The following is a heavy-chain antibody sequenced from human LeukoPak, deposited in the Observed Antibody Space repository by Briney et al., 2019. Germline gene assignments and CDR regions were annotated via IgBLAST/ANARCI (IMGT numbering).Heavy chain of an antibody. CDR3: ARDHSPTGVGY. CDR1: GYTFTSYG. D-gene: IGHD3-3*01. Sequence: ASVKVYCKASGYTFTSYGISWVRQAPGQGLEWMGWISAYNGNTNYAQKLQDRVTMTTDTSTSTAYMELRSLRSDDTAVYYCARDHSPTGVGYWGQGTLVTVSS. J-gene: IGHJ4*02. V-gene: IGHV1-18*01. CDR2: ISAYNGNT.